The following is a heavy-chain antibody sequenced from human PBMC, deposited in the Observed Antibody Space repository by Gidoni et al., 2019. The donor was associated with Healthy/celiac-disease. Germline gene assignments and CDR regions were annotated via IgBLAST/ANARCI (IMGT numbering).Heavy chain of an antibody. D-gene: IGHD3-22*01. CDR3: ARMGYYYDSSGQGD. Sequence: QVQLVQSGAEVKKPGSSVKVSCKASGGTFSSYAISWVRQAPGQGLEWMGRIIPILGIANYAQKFQGRVTITADKSTSTAYMELSSLRSEDTAVYYCARMGYYYDSSGQGDWGQGTLVTVSS. J-gene: IGHJ4*02. V-gene: IGHV1-69*04. CDR1: GGTFSSYA. CDR2: IIPILGIA.